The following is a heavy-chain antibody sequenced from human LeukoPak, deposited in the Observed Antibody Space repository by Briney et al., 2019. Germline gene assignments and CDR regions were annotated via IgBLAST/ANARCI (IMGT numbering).Heavy chain of an antibody. Sequence: ASVKVSCKTSGYSFTTFSIAWVRQAPGQDPEWMGWINANNGETHYAQKFHDRVTMTTDTSTNTAYMELRGLKSDDSAMYYCSRDSTSGAVVDFNYWGQGTLVTDSS. CDR3: SRDSTSGAVVDFNY. CDR1: GYSFTTFS. V-gene: IGHV1-18*01. D-gene: IGHD3-16*01. J-gene: IGHJ4*02. CDR2: INANNGET.